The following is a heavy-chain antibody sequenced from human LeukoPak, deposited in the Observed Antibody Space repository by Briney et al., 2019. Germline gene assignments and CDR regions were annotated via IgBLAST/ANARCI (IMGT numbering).Heavy chain of an antibody. CDR3: ARVDDFWSGYPGY. Sequence: PGGSLRLSCAASGFTFSSYSMNWVRQAPGKGLEWVANIKQDGSEKYYVDSVKGRFTISRDNAKNSLYLQMNSLRAEDTAVYYCARVDDFWSGYPGYWGQGTLVTVSS. CDR1: GFTFSSYS. J-gene: IGHJ4*02. D-gene: IGHD3-3*01. V-gene: IGHV3-7*01. CDR2: IKQDGSEK.